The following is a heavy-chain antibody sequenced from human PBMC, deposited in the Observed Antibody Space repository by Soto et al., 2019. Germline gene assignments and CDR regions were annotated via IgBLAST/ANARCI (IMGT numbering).Heavy chain of an antibody. CDR3: ARIKWNRPYYDFWSGYYSHYYYYYMDV. CDR2: IYYSGST. CDR1: GGSISSYY. J-gene: IGHJ6*03. D-gene: IGHD3-3*01. V-gene: IGHV4-59*01. Sequence: QVQLQESGPGLVKPSETLSLTCTVSGGSISSYYWSWIRQPPGKGLEWIGYIYYSGSTNYNPSLRSRVTISVDTSKNQFSLKRSSVTAADTAVYYCARIKWNRPYYDFWSGYYSHYYYYYMDVWGKGTTVTVSS.